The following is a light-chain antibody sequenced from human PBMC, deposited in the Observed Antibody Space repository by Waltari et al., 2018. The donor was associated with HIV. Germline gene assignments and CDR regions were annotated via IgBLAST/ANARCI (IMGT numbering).Light chain of an antibody. Sequence: QSALTQPASVSGSPGQSITISCTGTSSDVGIYNLVSWYQQYPGKAPKLMIYEGSKRPSGVSNRFSGSQSGNTASLTISGLQTEDEADYYCCSYAGSFVVFGGGTKLTVL. CDR2: EGS. CDR1: SSDVGIYNL. CDR3: CSYAGSFVV. J-gene: IGLJ2*01. V-gene: IGLV2-23*01.